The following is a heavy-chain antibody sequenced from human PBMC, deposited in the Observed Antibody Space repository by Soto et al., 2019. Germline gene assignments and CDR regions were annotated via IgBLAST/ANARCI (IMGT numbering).Heavy chain of an antibody. Sequence: GGSLRLSCAAAGLTFINSGMHWVRKAPGKGLEWVAVTSFDGSSGYYADSVRGRFTISRDNSNNTLYLQMNSLRAEDTAVYYCAKSPPAVAGYFDYWGQGTLVTVSS. CDR1: GLTFINSG. CDR2: TSFDGSSG. D-gene: IGHD6-19*01. CDR3: AKSPPAVAGYFDY. J-gene: IGHJ4*02. V-gene: IGHV3-30*18.